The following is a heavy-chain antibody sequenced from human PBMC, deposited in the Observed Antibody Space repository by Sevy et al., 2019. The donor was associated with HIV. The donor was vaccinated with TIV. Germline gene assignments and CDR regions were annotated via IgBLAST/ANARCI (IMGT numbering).Heavy chain of an antibody. V-gene: IGHV3-23*01. CDR3: AKDAYYYDGSGYSMSQWYYGMDV. J-gene: IGHJ6*02. D-gene: IGHD3-22*01. CDR2: ISGSGGDT. Sequence: GGSLRLSCAASGFTFRTYAMSWVRQAPGKGLEWVSDISGSGGDTYYADSVKDRFTISRDNSKNTLYLQMSSLRAEDMAVYYCAKDAYYYDGSGYSMSQWYYGMDVWGQGTTVTVSS. CDR1: GFTFRTYA.